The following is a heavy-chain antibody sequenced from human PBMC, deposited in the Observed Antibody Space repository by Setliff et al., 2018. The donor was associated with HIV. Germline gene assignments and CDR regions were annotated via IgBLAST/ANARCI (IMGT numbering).Heavy chain of an antibody. J-gene: IGHJ4*02. CDR2: ISGSGGDT. Sequence: GGSLRLSCASSGFTFSSYAMTWVRQAPGKGLECVAVISGSGGDTYYADSVKGRFVISREKSKSTLYLQMNSLRAEDTAVYYCAKKTAAYTSGSWLHYWGQG. D-gene: IGHD3-10*01. CDR3: AKKTAAYTSGSWLHY. V-gene: IGHV3-23*01. CDR1: GFTFSSYA.